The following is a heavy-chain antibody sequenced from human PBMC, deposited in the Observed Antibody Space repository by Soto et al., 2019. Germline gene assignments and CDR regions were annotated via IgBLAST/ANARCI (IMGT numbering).Heavy chain of an antibody. V-gene: IGHV4-31*03. J-gene: IGHJ4*02. D-gene: IGHD3-3*01. CDR1: VCCVSIGGYY. CDR2: IYYSGST. CDR3: AREEWI. Sequence: LSLTCTFCVCCVSIGGYYWSWIRQHPGKGLEWIGYIYYSGSTYYNPSLKSRVTISVDTSKNQFSLKLSSVTAADPAVYYCAREEWIWGQGTLVTVPQ.